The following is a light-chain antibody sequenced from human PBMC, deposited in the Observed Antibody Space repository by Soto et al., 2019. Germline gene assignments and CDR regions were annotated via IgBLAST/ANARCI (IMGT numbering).Light chain of an antibody. Sequence: ITQSPATLSVSPGERATLSCRASHSVSASLAWYQQKPGQAPRLLISGASTRAAGIPARFSGSGSGTDFTLTITSLQSEDFAVYYCQHYNAWPWTFGQGTKVDI. CDR2: GAS. J-gene: IGKJ1*01. CDR1: HSVSAS. V-gene: IGKV3-15*01. CDR3: QHYNAWPWT.